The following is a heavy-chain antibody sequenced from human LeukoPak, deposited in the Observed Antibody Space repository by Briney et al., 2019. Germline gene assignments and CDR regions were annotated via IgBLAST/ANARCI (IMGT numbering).Heavy chain of an antibody. CDR2: IIPILGIA. CDR1: GGTFSSYA. Sequence: SVTVSCKASGGTFSSYAISWVRQAPGQGLEWMGRIIPILGIANYAQKFQGRVMITADKSTSTAYMELSSLRSEDTAVYYCARGDTPFDYWGQGTLVTVSS. J-gene: IGHJ4*02. V-gene: IGHV1-69*04. CDR3: ARGDTPFDY.